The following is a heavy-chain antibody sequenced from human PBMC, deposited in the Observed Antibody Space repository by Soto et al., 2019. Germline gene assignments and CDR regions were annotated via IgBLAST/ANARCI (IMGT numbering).Heavy chain of an antibody. V-gene: IGHV4-39*01. J-gene: IGHJ6*02. CDR1: GGSISSSSYY. Sequence: SETLSLTCTVSGGSISSSSYYWGWIRQPPGKGLGWIGSIYYSGYTYYNPSLKSRVSLSVDSSKNQFSLKLSSVTAAVTAVYYCARHNGPLYVGYYYDMDVWGQGTTVT. CDR2: IYYSGYT. D-gene: IGHD3-16*01. CDR3: ARHNGPLYVGYYYDMDV.